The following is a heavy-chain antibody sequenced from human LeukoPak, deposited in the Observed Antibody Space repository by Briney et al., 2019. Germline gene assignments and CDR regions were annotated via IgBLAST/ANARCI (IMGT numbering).Heavy chain of an antibody. Sequence: GASVKASCKASGGTFSSYAISWVRQAPGQGLEWLGRIIPIFGTANYGQQFQGRVNLNADESQSPAYMEHSSLRCEDPALYYLARDHRITGYSSGQDDYYYYYYMDVWGKGTTVTISS. D-gene: IGHD6-19*01. CDR1: GGTFSSYA. V-gene: IGHV1-69*13. J-gene: IGHJ6*03. CDR3: ARDHRITGYSSGQDDYYYYYYMDV. CDR2: IIPIFGTA.